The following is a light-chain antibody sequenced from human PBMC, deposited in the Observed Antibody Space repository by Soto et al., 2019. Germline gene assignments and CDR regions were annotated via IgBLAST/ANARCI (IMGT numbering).Light chain of an antibody. J-gene: IGKJ3*01. CDR3: QQYNSFFFT. CDR2: RAS. CDR1: QSINGW. Sequence: DIQMTQSPSTLSASVGDRVNITCRASQSINGWLAWYQQKPGKAPKLLISRASDLQTGVPSRFSGSGSGTEFTLTISSLQTDDFSTYYCQQYNSFFFTFGAGTKVDVK. V-gene: IGKV1-5*03.